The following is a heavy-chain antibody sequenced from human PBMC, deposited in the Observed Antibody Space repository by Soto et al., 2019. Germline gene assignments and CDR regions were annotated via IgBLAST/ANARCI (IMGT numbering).Heavy chain of an antibody. D-gene: IGHD3-9*01. CDR1: GFTFSSYS. CDR2: IFVSSTTI. V-gene: IGHV3-48*04. Sequence: EVQLVESGGGLVQPGGSLRLSCVASGFTFSSYSMVWVSQAPGKGLEWVSYIFVSSTTIYYADSVKGRFTVSRDNAQNSLFLLMNSLRAEDTAVYYCARDRDWAFDYWGRGTLVTVSS. J-gene: IGHJ4*02. CDR3: ARDRDWAFDY.